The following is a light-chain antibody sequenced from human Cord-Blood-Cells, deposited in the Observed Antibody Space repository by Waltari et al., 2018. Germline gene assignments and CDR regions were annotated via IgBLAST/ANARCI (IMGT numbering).Light chain of an antibody. CDR1: QTFSSY. CDR2: AAS. CDR3: QQSYSTPWT. Sequence: DIQMTQSPSSLSAYVGDRVTITCRASQTFSSYLNWYQQKPGKAPMLLIYAASSLQSGVPSRFSGSGSGTDFTLTISSLQPEDFATYYCQQSYSTPWTFGQETKVEIK. J-gene: IGKJ1*01. V-gene: IGKV1-39*01.